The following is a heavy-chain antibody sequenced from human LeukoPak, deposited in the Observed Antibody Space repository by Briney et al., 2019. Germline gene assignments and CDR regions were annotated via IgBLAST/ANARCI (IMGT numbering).Heavy chain of an antibody. J-gene: IGHJ5*02. CDR1: GYTFTGYY. CDR2: INSNSGGT. Sequence: ASVKVSCKASGYTFTGYYMHWVRQAPGQGLEWMGWINSNSGGTNYAQQFQARVTMTRDTSISTVYMELSTLRSDDTAVYYCAREKVEGANWFDPWGQETLVTVFS. V-gene: IGHV1-2*02. D-gene: IGHD2-15*01. CDR3: AREKVEGANWFDP.